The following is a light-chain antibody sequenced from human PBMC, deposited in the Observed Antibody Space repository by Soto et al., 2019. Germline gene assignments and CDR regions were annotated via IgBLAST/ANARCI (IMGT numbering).Light chain of an antibody. CDR2: GAS. CDR3: QQYGDSPLIT. CDR1: QSVSSSY. J-gene: IGKJ5*01. V-gene: IGKV3-20*01. Sequence: ENVLTQSPGTLSLSPGERATLSCRATQSVSSSYLAWYQQKPGQAPRLLIYGASSRATGIPDRFSGSGSGTDFTLTISRLEPEDFAVYYCQQYGDSPLITLGQGTRLEIK.